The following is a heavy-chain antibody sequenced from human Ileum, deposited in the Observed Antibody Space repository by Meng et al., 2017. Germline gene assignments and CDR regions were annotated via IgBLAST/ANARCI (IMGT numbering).Heavy chain of an antibody. V-gene: IGHV1-18*01. CDR3: AREIVGATDY. Sequence: DELVQTGAEVKKPGASVKVCCKASGYTFTSYGISWVRQGHGQGLEWMGWISAYNGNTNDAQKLQGRVTMTTDTSTSTAYMELRSVRSDDTAVYYCAREIVGATDYWGQGTLVTVSS. D-gene: IGHD1-26*01. CDR2: ISAYNGNT. CDR1: GYTFTSYG. J-gene: IGHJ4*02.